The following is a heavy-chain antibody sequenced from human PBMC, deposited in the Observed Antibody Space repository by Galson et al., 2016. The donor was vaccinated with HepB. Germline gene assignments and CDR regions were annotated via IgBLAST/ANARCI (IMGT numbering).Heavy chain of an antibody. Sequence: SLRLSCAVSGFTFSSYALSWVRQAPGKGLEWVSAITGSGGGTYYADSVKGRFTVSRDNSKNTLFLQMNSRSAEDTAVYYCARDPGALYNHLGSDVNQYGMDVWGQGTTVTVSS. CDR1: GFTFSSYA. V-gene: IGHV3-23*01. D-gene: IGHD3-3*02. CDR3: ARDPGALYNHLGSDVNQYGMDV. CDR2: ITGSGGGT. J-gene: IGHJ6*02.